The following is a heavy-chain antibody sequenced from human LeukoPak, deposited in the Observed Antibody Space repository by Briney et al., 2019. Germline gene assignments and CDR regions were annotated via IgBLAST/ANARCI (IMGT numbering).Heavy chain of an antibody. D-gene: IGHD2-21*02. CDR2: IYYSGST. J-gene: IGHJ3*02. Sequence: SETLSLTCTVSGGSISSGGYYWSWIRQHPGKGLEWIGYIYYSGSTYYNPSLKSRVTISVDTSKNQFSLKLSSVTAADTAVYYCARDGVTADAFDIWGQGTMVTVSS. CDR1: GGSISSGGYY. CDR3: ARDGVTADAFDI. V-gene: IGHV4-31*03.